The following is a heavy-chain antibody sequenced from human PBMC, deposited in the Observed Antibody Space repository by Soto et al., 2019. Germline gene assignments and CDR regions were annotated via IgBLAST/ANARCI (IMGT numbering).Heavy chain of an antibody. D-gene: IGHD3-3*01. V-gene: IGHV1-8*01. CDR2: MNPNSGNT. CDR1: GYTFTSYD. Sequence: QVQLVQSGAEVKKPGASVKVSCKASGYTFTSYDINWVRQATGQGLEWMGWMNPNSGNTGYAQKFQGRVTMTRNTSISTAYRELSSLRSEDTAVYYCARGVPYYDFWSGYYYPYYYYGMDVWGQGTTVTVSS. CDR3: ARGVPYYDFWSGYYYPYYYYGMDV. J-gene: IGHJ6*02.